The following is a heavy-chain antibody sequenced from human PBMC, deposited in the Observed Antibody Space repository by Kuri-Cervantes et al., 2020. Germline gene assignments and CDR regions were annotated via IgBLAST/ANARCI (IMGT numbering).Heavy chain of an antibody. CDR3: AEGFGGVIVGPFGY. J-gene: IGHJ4*02. CDR2: IYYSGST. V-gene: IGHV4-59*05. Sequence: GSLRLSCAASGFTFSSYSMNWVRQAPGKGLEWIGSIYYSGSTYYNPSLKSRVTISVDTSKNQFSLELSSVTAADTAVYYCAEGFGGVIVGPFGYWGQGTLVTVSS. D-gene: IGHD3-16*02. CDR1: GFTFSSYSMN.